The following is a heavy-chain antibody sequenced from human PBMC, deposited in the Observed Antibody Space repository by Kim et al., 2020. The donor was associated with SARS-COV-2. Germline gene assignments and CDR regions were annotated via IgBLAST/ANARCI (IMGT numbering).Heavy chain of an antibody. D-gene: IGHD6-6*01. J-gene: IGHJ4*02. Sequence: KSRVTISVDTSKNQFSLKLSSVTAADTAVYYCARHNVYSSSQGNSYYFDYWGQGTLVTVSS. V-gene: IGHV4-39*01. CDR3: ARHNVYSSSQGNSYYFDY.